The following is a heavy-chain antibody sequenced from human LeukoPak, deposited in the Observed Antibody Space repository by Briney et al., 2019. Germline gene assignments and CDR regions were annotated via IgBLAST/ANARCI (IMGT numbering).Heavy chain of an antibody. J-gene: IGHJ6*03. CDR1: GFTFSSYA. CDR3: AKGRGWEASYYYYYMDV. Sequence: GGSLRLSCAASGFTFSSYAMSWVRQAPGQGLEWVSAISGSGGSTYYADSVKGRFTISRDNSKNTLYLQMNSLRAEDTAVYYCAKGRGWEASYYYYYMDVWGKGTTVTISS. D-gene: IGHD1-26*01. V-gene: IGHV3-23*01. CDR2: ISGSGGST.